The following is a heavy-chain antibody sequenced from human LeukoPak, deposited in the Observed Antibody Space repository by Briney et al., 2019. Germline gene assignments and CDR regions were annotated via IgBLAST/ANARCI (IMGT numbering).Heavy chain of an antibody. V-gene: IGHV1-2*02. CDR1: GYTFTGYY. D-gene: IGHD3-22*01. J-gene: IGHJ4*02. CDR2: INPNSGGT. Sequence: GASVKVSCKASGYTFTGYYMHWVRQAPGQGLEWMGWINPNSGGTNYAQKFQGRVTMTRDTSISTAYMELSRLRSEDTAVYYCARERGDSSGYSYWGQGTLVTVSS. CDR3: ARERGDSSGYSY.